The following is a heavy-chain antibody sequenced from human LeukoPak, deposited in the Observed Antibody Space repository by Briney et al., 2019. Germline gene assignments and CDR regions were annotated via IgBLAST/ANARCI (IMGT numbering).Heavy chain of an antibody. Sequence: GASVKVSCKASGYTFTGYYMHWVRQAPGQGLEWMGWINPNSGGTNYAQKFQGRVTMTRDTSTSTAYMELSRLRSDDTAAYYCARDLLCSGGSCYSNYYGMDVWGQGATVTVSS. CDR3: ARDLLCSGGSCYSNYYGMDV. V-gene: IGHV1-2*02. J-gene: IGHJ6*02. CDR2: INPNSGGT. CDR1: GYTFTGYY. D-gene: IGHD2-15*01.